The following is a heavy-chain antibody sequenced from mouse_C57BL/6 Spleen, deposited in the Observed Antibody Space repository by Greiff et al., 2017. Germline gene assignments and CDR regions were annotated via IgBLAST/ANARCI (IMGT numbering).Heavy chain of an antibody. D-gene: IGHD1-1*02. J-gene: IGHJ4*01. CDR2: IYPGDGDT. V-gene: IGHV1-80*01. CDR3: ARWYCNSVYAMDY. Sequence: QVQLKQSGAELVKPGASVKISCKASGYAFSGYWMNWVKQRPGTGLEWIGQIYPGDGDTNYNGKFKGKATLTANKSSSTAYMQRSSLASEDSAVYFCARWYCNSVYAMDYWGEGASGTVSA. CDR1: GYAFSGYW.